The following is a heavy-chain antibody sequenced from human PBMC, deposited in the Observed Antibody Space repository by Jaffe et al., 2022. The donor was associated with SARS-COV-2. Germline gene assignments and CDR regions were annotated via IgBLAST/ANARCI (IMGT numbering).Heavy chain of an antibody. Sequence: QVQLQQWGAGLLKPSETLSLTCAVYGGSFSGYYWSWIRQPPGKGLEWIGEINHSGSTNYNPSLKSRVTISVDTSKNQFSLKLSSVTAADTAVYYCARRSEAGDLTTGIKDSAFDIWGQGTMVTVSS. J-gene: IGHJ3*02. V-gene: IGHV4-34*01. CDR2: INHSGST. D-gene: IGHD1-1*01. CDR1: GGSFSGYY. CDR3: ARRSEAGDLTTGIKDSAFDI.